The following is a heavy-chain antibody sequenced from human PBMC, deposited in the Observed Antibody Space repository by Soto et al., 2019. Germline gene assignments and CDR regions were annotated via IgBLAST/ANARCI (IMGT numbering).Heavy chain of an antibody. D-gene: IGHD4-17*01. CDR3: ARGSDYGDYWNWFDP. J-gene: IGHJ5*02. CDR1: GGTFSSYA. CDR2: VIPIFGTA. V-gene: IGHV1-69*13. Sequence: SVKVSCKASGGTFSSYAISWVRQAPGQGLEWMGGVIPIFGTANYAQKFQGRVTITADESTSTAYMELSSLRSEDTAVYYCARGSDYGDYWNWFDPWGQGTLVTVSS.